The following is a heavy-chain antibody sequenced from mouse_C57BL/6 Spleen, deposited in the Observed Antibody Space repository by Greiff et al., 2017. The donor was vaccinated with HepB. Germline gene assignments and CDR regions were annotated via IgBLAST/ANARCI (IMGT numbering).Heavy chain of an antibody. CDR2: IDPSDSET. V-gene: IGHV1-52*01. J-gene: IGHJ2*01. CDR3: ARRAYGSSYLYYFDY. D-gene: IGHD1-1*01. Sequence: QVQLQQPGAELVRPGSSVKLSCKASGYTFTSYWMHWVKQRPIQGLEWIGNIDPSDSETHYNQKFKDKAKLTVDKSSSTAYMQLSSLTSEDSAVYYCARRAYGSSYLYYFDYWGQGTTLTVSS. CDR1: GYTFTSYW.